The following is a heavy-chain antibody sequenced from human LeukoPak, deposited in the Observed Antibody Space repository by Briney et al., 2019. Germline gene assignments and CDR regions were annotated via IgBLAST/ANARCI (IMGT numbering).Heavy chain of an antibody. D-gene: IGHD5-12*01. CDR1: GFTFSSYA. CDR2: IYSGGST. J-gene: IGHJ3*02. V-gene: IGHV3-53*01. Sequence: GGSLRLSCAASGFTFSSYAMSWVRQAPGKGLEWVSVIYSGGSTYYADSVKGRFTISRDNSKNTLYLQINSLRAEDTAVYYCATLARYAFDIWGQGTMVTVSS. CDR3: ATLARYAFDI.